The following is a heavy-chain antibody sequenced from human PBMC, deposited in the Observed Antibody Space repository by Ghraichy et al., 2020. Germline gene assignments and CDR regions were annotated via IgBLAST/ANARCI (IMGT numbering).Heavy chain of an antibody. CDR1: GGSISSYY. CDR2: IYYSGST. D-gene: IGHD3-22*01. V-gene: IGHV4-59*01. CDR3: ARGGNIPLYYYDSSGYLSFDY. J-gene: IGHJ4*02. Sequence: SETLSLTCTVSGGSISSYYWSWIRQPPGKGLEWIGYIYYSGSTNYNPSLKSRVTISVDTSKNQFSLKLSSVTAADTAVYYCARGGNIPLYYYDSSGYLSFDYWGQGTLVTVSS.